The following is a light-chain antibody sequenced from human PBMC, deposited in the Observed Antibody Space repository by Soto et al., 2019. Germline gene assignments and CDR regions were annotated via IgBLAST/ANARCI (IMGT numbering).Light chain of an antibody. CDR1: QSVISY. V-gene: IGKV3-11*01. CDR2: DAS. CDR3: QQRSNWPPIT. J-gene: IGKJ1*01. Sequence: EIVMTQSPATLSVSPGERATLSCRASQSVISYLAWYQQKPGQAPRLLIYDASNRATGIPARFSGSGSGTDFTLTISSLEPEDFAVYYCQQRSNWPPITFGQGTKVDIK.